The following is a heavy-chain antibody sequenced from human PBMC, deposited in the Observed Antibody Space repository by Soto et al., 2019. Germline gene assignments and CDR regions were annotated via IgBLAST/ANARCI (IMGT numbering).Heavy chain of an antibody. CDR1: GGSISSYY. J-gene: IGHJ5*02. CDR2: IYTSGST. CDR3: ARAGRAGWFDP. Sequence: SDTLSLTCTGSGGSISSYYWSWIRQPAGKGLEWIGRIYTSGSTNYNPSLKSRVTMSVDTSKNQSSLKLSSVTAADTAVYYCARAGRAGWFDPWGQGTLVTVSS. V-gene: IGHV4-4*07. D-gene: IGHD1-26*01.